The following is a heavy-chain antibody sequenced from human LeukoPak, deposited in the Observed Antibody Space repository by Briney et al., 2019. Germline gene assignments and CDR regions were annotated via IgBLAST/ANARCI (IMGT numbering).Heavy chain of an antibody. CDR2: ISAYNGNT. CDR3: ARDFGRVYYYDSSGYWPDY. D-gene: IGHD3-22*01. J-gene: IGHJ4*02. Sequence: ASVKVSCTASGYTFTSYGISWVRQAPGQGLEWMGWISAYNGNTNYAQKLQGRVTMTTDTSTSTAYMELRSLRSDDTAVYYCARDFGRVYYYDSSGYWPDYWGQGTLVTVSS. CDR1: GYTFTSYG. V-gene: IGHV1-18*01.